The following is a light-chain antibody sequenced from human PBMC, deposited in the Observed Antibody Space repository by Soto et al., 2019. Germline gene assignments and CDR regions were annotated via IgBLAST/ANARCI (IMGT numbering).Light chain of an antibody. CDR2: GAS. CDR3: QHYSSSPPAIT. J-gene: IGKJ5*01. V-gene: IGKV3-20*01. CDR1: ESVTSGY. Sequence: IVLTHSPGTLSLSPGERATLSCRASESVTSGYLAWYQQQPNQAPRLLIYGASYRATDIPDRFSGGGSGTDFTLTISRLEPEDFAVYYCQHYSSSPPAITFGQGTRLEIK.